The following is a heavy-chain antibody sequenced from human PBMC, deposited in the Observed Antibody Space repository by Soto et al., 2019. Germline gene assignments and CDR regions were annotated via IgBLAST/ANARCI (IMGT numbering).Heavy chain of an antibody. CDR3: EREHCWQWMKYYYFDY. CDR2: IIPIFGTA. CDR1: GGTFSSYA. Sequence: GASVKVSCKASGGTFSSYAISWVRQAPGQGLEWMGGIIPIFGTANYAQKFQGRVTITADESTSTAYMELSSLRSEDTAVYYCEREHCWQWMKYYYFDYWGQGTLVTVSS. D-gene: IGHD6-19*01. J-gene: IGHJ4*02. V-gene: IGHV1-69*13.